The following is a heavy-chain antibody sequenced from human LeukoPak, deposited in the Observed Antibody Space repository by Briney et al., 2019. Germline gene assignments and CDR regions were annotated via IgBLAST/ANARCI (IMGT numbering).Heavy chain of an antibody. CDR2: INHSGST. J-gene: IGHJ6*02. CDR3: AGGRQQHLYYYYYGMDV. D-gene: IGHD6-13*01. Sequence: SETLSLTCAVYGGSFSGYYWSWIRQPPGKGLEWIGEINHSGSTNYNPSLKSRVTISVDTSKNQFSLKLSSVTAADTAVYYCAGGRQQHLYYYYYGMDVWGQGTTVTVSS. V-gene: IGHV4-34*01. CDR1: GGSFSGYY.